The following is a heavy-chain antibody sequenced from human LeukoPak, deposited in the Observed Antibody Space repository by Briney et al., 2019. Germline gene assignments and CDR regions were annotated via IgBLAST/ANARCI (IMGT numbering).Heavy chain of an antibody. D-gene: IGHD3-10*02. V-gene: IGHV3-33*01. CDR2: IWYDGSNK. CDR1: GFTFSSYG. Sequence: GRSLGLSCAASGFTFSSYGMHWVRQAPGKGLEWVAVIWYDGSNKYYADSVKGRFTVSRDNSKNTLYLQMNSLRAEDTAVYYCARGGGVRGVNYFDYWGQGTLVTVSS. J-gene: IGHJ4*02. CDR3: ARGGGVRGVNYFDY.